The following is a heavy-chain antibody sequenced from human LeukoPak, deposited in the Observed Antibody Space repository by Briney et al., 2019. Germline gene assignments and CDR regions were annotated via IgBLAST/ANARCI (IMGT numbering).Heavy chain of an antibody. CDR2: IYHSGVT. J-gene: IGHJ4*02. Sequence: PSETLSLTCTVSGYSISSGYYWGWIRQPPGKGLGGIGSIYHSGVTYYNPSLKSRVSISVDTSKNQFSLKLSSVTAADTAVYYCARARTTVTDLWYWGQGTLVTVSS. CDR1: GYSISSGYY. D-gene: IGHD4-17*01. V-gene: IGHV4-38-2*02. CDR3: ARARTTVTDLWY.